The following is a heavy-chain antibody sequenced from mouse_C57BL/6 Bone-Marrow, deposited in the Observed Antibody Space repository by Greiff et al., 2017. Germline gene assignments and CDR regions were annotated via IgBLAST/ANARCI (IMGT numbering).Heavy chain of an antibody. J-gene: IGHJ1*03. V-gene: IGHV2-6-1*01. Sequence: QVQLQQSGPGLVAPSQSLSITCTVSGFSLTSYGVHWVRQPPGKGLEWLVVIWSDGSTTYNSALKSRLSISKDNSKSQVFLKINSLQTDDTAMFYCARQGPYDWYFDVWGTGTTVTVSS. CDR3: ARQGPYDWYFDV. CDR2: IWSDGST. CDR1: GFSLTSYG. D-gene: IGHD1-1*01.